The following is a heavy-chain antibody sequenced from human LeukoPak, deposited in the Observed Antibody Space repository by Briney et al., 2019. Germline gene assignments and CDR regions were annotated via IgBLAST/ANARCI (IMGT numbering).Heavy chain of an antibody. Sequence: SVKVSCKASGGTFSSYAISWVRQAPGQGLEWMGGIIPIFGTANYAQKFQGRVTITADKSTGTAYMELSSLRSEDTAVYYCAREETSDAFDIWGQGTMVTVSS. CDR1: GGTFSSYA. V-gene: IGHV1-69*06. J-gene: IGHJ3*02. CDR3: AREETSDAFDI. CDR2: IIPIFGTA. D-gene: IGHD2-2*01.